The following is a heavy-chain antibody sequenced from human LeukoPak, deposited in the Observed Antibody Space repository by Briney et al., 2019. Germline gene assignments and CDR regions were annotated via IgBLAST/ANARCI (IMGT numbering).Heavy chain of an antibody. CDR2: VIPIFCTA. J-gene: IGHJ6*03. CDR3: ARAQNYYGSGSYYSLVYYYMDV. D-gene: IGHD3-10*01. CDR1: GGTLSSYA. Sequence: SVKVSCKAFGGTLSSYAISWVRKGPGQGVEWMGGVIPIFCTANYAQKFQGRVTITADKSTSTAYMELSSLRSEDTAMYYCARAQNYYGSGSYYSLVYYYMDVWGKGTTVTVSS. V-gene: IGHV1-69*06.